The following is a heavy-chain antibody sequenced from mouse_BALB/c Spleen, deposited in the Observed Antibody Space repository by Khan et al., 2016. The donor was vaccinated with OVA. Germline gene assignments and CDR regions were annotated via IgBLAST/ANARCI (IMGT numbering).Heavy chain of an antibody. CDR2: IWGGGGI. J-gene: IGHJ4*01. D-gene: IGHD2-14*01. V-gene: IGHV2-6-4*01. CDR3: ARAYYRYDGYYAMDY. CDR1: GFSLSRYN. Sequence: QVQLKQSGPGLVAPSQSLSITCTVSGFSLSRYNIHWVRQPPGKGLAWLGMIWGGGGIDYNSTLKSRLSIRKDNSKSQVLLKMNRLKTDDTAMYNCARAYYRYDGYYAMDYWGQGTSVTVSS.